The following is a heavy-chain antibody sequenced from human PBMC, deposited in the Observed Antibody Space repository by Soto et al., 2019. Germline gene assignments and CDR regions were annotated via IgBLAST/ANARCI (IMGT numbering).Heavy chain of an antibody. J-gene: IGHJ6*02. V-gene: IGHV1-18*01. Sequence: QVQLVQSGAEVKKPGASVKVSCKASGYTFTSYGISWVRQAPGQGLEWMGWISAYNGNTNYAQKLQGRVTMTTDTSTSTAYMELRSLRSDDTAVYYCAVGCSGGSCYLASDYYYGMDVWGQGTTVTVSS. CDR2: ISAYNGNT. CDR3: AVGCSGGSCYLASDYYYGMDV. CDR1: GYTFTSYG. D-gene: IGHD2-15*01.